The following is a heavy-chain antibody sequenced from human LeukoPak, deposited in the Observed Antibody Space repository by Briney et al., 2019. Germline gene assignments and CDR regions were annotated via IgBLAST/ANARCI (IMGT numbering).Heavy chain of an antibody. J-gene: IGHJ6*03. D-gene: IGHD2-2*01. CDR3: ARAGCSSTSCHDYYYYYMDV. CDR1: GGSISSGDYY. V-gene: IGHV4-30-4*08. CDR2: IYYSGST. Sequence: SETLSLTCTVSGGSISSGDYYWSWIRQPPGKGLEWIGYIYYSGSTYYNPSLKSRVTISVDTSKNQFSLQLSSLTAADTAVYYCARAGCSSTSCHDYYYYYMDVWGKGTTVTVSS.